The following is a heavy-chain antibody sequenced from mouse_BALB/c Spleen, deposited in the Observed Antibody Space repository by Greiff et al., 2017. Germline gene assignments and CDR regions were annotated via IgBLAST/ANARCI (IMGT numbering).Heavy chain of an antibody. CDR1: GFAFSSYD. V-gene: IGHV5-12-1*01. D-gene: IGHD1-1*01. CDR3: ARPHYGSSLDYAMDY. Sequence: EVMLVESGGGLVKPGGSLKLSCAASGFAFSSYDMSWVRQTPEKRLEWVAYISSGGGSTYYPDTVKGRFTISRDNAKNTLYLQMSSLKSEDTAMYYCARPHYGSSLDYAMDYWGQGTSVTVSS. CDR2: ISSGGGST. J-gene: IGHJ4*01.